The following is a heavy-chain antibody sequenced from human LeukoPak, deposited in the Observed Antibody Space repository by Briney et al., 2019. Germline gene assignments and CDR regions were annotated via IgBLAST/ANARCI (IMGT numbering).Heavy chain of an antibody. CDR2: ISSSSSYI. J-gene: IGHJ4*02. CDR1: GFTFSRYS. V-gene: IGHV3-21*06. D-gene: IGHD5-24*01. Sequence: PGGSLRLSCAASGFTFSRYSMNWVRQAPGKGLEWVSSISSSSSYIYYADSVKGRFTISRDNAKNSLYLQMNSLRAEDTAVYYCARDFAEMATSNWGQGTLVTVSS. CDR3: ARDFAEMATSN.